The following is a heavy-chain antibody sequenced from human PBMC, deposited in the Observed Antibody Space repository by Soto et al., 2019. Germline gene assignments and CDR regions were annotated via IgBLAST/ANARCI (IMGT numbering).Heavy chain of an antibody. Sequence: SETLSLTRTVIGGYVSSNSYYWPRLRQRPGKGLAWIGYHNYSRDSYDNPALTSRITMSMDASKNQFSLNLRSVTAADTAIYCRASDVKDSRGSQGFDYWGWGTLVTVS. V-gene: IGHV4-31*03. CDR1: GGYVSSNSYY. CDR2: HNYSRDS. CDR3: ASDVKDSRGSQGFDY. J-gene: IGHJ4*02. D-gene: IGHD3-22*01.